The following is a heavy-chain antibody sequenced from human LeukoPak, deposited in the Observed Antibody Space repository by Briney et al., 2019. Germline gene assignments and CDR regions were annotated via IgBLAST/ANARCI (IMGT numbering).Heavy chain of an antibody. V-gene: IGHV4-38-2*02. CDR1: DYSISSNYY. D-gene: IGHD4-17*01. CDR3: ARAGYGDSDFDY. CDR2: IYHSGNT. Sequence: PSETLSLTCTVSDYSISSNYYWGWIRQPPGKGLEWIGSIYHSGNTYYNPSLKSRVTISVDTSKNQFSLELSSVTAADTAVYYCARAGYGDSDFDYWGQGTLVTVSS. J-gene: IGHJ4*02.